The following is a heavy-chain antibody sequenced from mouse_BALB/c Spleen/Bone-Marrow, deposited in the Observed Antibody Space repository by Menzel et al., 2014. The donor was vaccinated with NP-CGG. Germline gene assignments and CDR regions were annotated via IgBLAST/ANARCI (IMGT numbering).Heavy chain of an antibody. CDR2: IDPANGNT. CDR3: AFYYYGSSLFAY. V-gene: IGHV14-3*02. CDR1: GFNIKDTY. Sequence: EVQLVESGAELVKPGASVKLSCTASGFNIKDTYMHWVKQRPEQGLEWIGRIDPANGNTKYDPKFQGKATMTADTSSNTAYLQLSSLTSEDTAVYYCAFYYYGSSLFAYWGQGTLVTVSA. D-gene: IGHD1-1*01. J-gene: IGHJ3*01.